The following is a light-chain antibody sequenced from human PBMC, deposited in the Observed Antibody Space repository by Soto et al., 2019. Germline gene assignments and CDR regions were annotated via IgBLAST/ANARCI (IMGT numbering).Light chain of an antibody. V-gene: IGKV1-5*03. CDR3: QQYNSYWT. CDR2: KAS. J-gene: IGKJ1*01. Sequence: DIQMTQSPSTLSASVGDRVTITCRASQSISSWLAWYQQKPGKAPKVLIYKASSLETGVPSRFSGSGSGTEFTLTISSLQPDDSATYYCQQYNSYWTFGQGTKVDIK. CDR1: QSISSW.